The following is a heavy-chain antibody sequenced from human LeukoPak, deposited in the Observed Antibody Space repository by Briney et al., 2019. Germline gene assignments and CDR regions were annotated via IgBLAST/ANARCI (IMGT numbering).Heavy chain of an antibody. CDR1: GGSISSYY. CDR3: ARVSSAADGYDYYYYIDV. CDR2: IYYSGST. V-gene: IGHV4-59*01. Sequence: PSETLSLTCTVSGGSISSYYWSWIRQPPGKGLEWIGYIYYSGSTNYNPSLKSRVTISVDTSKNQFSLKLNSVTAADTAVYYCARVSSAADGYDYYYYIDVWGKGTTVTVSS. J-gene: IGHJ6*03. D-gene: IGHD5-24*01.